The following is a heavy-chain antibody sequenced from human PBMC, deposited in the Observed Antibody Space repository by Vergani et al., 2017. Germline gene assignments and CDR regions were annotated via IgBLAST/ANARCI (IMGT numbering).Heavy chain of an antibody. V-gene: IGHV3-7*01. J-gene: IGHJ4*02. CDR3: AREDVDIVATIPYYYLDY. CDR2: IKQDGSEK. CDR1: GFTFSSYW. Sequence: EVQLVESGGGLVQPGGSLRLSCAASGFTFSSYWMSWVRQAPGKGLEWVANIKQDGSEKYYVDSVKGRFTISRDNAKNSLYLQMNSLRAEDTAVYYCAREDVDIVATIPYYYLDYWGQGTLVTVSS. D-gene: IGHD5-12*01.